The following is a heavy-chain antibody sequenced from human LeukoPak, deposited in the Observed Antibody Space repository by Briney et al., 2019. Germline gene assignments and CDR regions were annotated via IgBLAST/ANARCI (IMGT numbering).Heavy chain of an antibody. D-gene: IGHD3-9*01. Sequence: GGSLRLSCAASGFTFNNYAMTWVRQAPGKGLEWAANIKQDGSEKYYVDSVKGRFTISRDNAKNSLYLQMNSLRAEDTAVYYCAREGYYDILNGRGAFDIWGQGTTVTVSS. J-gene: IGHJ3*02. V-gene: IGHV3-7*01. CDR3: AREGYYDILNGRGAFDI. CDR2: IKQDGSEK. CDR1: GFTFNNYA.